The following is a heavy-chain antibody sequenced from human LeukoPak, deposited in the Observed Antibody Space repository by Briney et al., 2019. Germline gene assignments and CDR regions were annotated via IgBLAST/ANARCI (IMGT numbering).Heavy chain of an antibody. CDR1: GFTFSSYW. V-gene: IGHV3-74*01. J-gene: IGHJ4*02. CDR2: INSDGSST. Sequence: GGSLRLSCAASGFTFSSYWMHWVRQAPGKGLVWVSRINSDGSSTSYADSVKGRFTISRDNAKNSLYLQMNSLRAEDTAVYYCARCDMVRGVNVPLADYWGQGTLVTVSS. CDR3: ARCDMVRGVNVPLADY. D-gene: IGHD3-10*01.